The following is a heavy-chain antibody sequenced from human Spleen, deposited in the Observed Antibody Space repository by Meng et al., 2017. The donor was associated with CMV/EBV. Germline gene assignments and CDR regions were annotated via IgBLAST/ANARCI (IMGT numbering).Heavy chain of an antibody. CDR2: ISFNSGSI. CDR1: GFTFDDYA. CDR3: VKDMGGLLQGEYNGMDV. D-gene: IGHD2/OR15-2a*01. J-gene: IGHJ6*02. V-gene: IGHV3-9*01. Sequence: GGSLRLSCAASGFTFDDYAIHWVRQAPGKGLEWVSGISFNSGSIGYADSVKGRFTISRDNAKNSLYLQMNSLRAEDTALYYCVKDMGGLLQGEYNGMDVWGQGTTVTVSS.